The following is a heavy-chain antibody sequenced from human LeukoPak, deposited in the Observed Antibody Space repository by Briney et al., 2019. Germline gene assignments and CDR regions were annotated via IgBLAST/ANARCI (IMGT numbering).Heavy chain of an antibody. V-gene: IGHV3-23*01. Sequence: GGSLRLSCAPSGFIFRNYAMSWVRQAPGKGLEWVSGTHSSDGSTYYTDSVKGRFTISRDNSKNTLYLQMNSLRAEDTAAYYCAKDRTTAARIFDYWGQGTLVTVSS. CDR1: GFIFRNYA. CDR2: THSSDGST. J-gene: IGHJ4*02. CDR3: AKDRTTAARIFDY. D-gene: IGHD6-6*01.